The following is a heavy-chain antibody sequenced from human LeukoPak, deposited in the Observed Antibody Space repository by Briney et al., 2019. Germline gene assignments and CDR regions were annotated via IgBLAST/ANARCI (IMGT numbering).Heavy chain of an antibody. CDR3: ARDMDGYFDY. V-gene: IGHV3-21*01. J-gene: IGHJ4*02. D-gene: IGHD3-10*01. Sequence: PGRSLRLSCAASGFTFRSYNMNWVRQAPGKGLELVSCVSSSSSYMYYADSVKGRFTISRDNAKNSLYLQMNSLRAEDTAVYHCARDMDGYFDYWGQGTLVTVSS. CDR2: VSSSSSYM. CDR1: GFTFRSYN.